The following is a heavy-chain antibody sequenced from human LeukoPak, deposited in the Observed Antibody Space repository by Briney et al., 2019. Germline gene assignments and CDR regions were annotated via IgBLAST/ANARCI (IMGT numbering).Heavy chain of an antibody. V-gene: IGHV4-39*01. J-gene: IGHJ5*02. CDR1: GGSVNNRIYY. CDR3: ARRRRDGYNYS. CDR2: VSYSGNT. Sequence: SETLSLTCPVSGGSVNNRIYYWDRIRQPPGKGLEWIGSVSYSGNTYYNLSLKSRVTLSLDTSKTQVSLKLNFVTAADTAVYYCARRRRDGYNYSWGQGTLVTVSS. D-gene: IGHD5-24*01.